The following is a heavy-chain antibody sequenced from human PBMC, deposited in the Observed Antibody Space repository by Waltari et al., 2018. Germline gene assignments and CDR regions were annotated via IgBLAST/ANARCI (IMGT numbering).Heavy chain of an antibody. V-gene: IGHV4-31*03. CDR3: ARAGRSYYMDV. CDR2: IHYSGRT. CDR1: DCSISSGCYY. Sequence: QVQLQQPCPVLVKPSHTLSLTCTFSDCSISSGCYYWSWIRQHPGKGLEWIGYIHYSGRTYYNTSIKSRVTISVDTSKNQLSQKLSCVTAADTAVYYCARAGRSYYMDVWGKGNMVTVYS. J-gene: IGHJ6*03.